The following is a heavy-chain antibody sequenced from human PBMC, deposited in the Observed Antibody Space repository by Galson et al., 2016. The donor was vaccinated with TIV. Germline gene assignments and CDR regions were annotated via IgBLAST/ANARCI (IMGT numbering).Heavy chain of an antibody. CDR3: ARALDTSTNTAYFYYYGLDV. D-gene: IGHD5-18*01. CDR1: GGTFSSYA. Sequence: SVKVSCKASGGTFSSYAISWVRQAPGQGLEWMGGIIPIFGMTNYAQKFQGSVTITADESTSTIYMELSNLRYADTADYFCARALDTSTNTAYFYYYGLDVWGQGTTVTVSS. J-gene: IGHJ6*02. CDR2: IIPIFGMT. V-gene: IGHV1-69*13.